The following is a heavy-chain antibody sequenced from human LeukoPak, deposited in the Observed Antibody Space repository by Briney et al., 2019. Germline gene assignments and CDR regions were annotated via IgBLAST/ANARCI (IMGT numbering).Heavy chain of an antibody. J-gene: IGHJ4*02. CDR2: IYSGGST. V-gene: IGHV3-66*02. CDR3: ARALSRAAVAAPDY. D-gene: IGHD6-19*01. Sequence: GGSLRLSCAASGFTVSSNYMSWVRQAPGKGLEWVSVIYSGGSTYYADSVKGRFTISRDNSKNTLYLQMNSLRAEDTAVYYCARALSRAAVAAPDYWGQGTLVTVSS. CDR1: GFTVSSNY.